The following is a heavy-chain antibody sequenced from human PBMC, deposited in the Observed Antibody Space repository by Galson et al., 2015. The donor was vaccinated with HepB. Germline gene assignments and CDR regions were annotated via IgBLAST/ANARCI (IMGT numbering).Heavy chain of an antibody. CDR3: ASSYDSSGYFAY. Sequence: SLRLSCAASGFTVSSNYMSWVRQAPGKGLEWVSVIYSGGSTDYADSEKGRFTISRDNSKNTLYLQMNSLRAEDTAVYYCASSYDSSGYFAYWGQGTLVTVSS. J-gene: IGHJ4*02. V-gene: IGHV3-53*01. D-gene: IGHD3-22*01. CDR1: GFTVSSNY. CDR2: IYSGGST.